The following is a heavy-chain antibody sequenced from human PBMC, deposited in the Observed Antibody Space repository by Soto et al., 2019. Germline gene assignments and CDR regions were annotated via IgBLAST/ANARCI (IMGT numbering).Heavy chain of an antibody. V-gene: IGHV3-49*03. CDR1: GFTFGDYA. Sequence: PGGSLRLSCTASGFTFGDYAMSWFRQAPGKGLEWVGFIRSKAYGGTTEYAASVKGRFTISRDDSKSIAYLQMNSLKTEDTAVYYCTRGLGYDFWSGYYGRDGFDYWGQGTLVTVSS. CDR2: IRSKAYGGTT. J-gene: IGHJ4*02. CDR3: TRGLGYDFWSGYYGRDGFDY. D-gene: IGHD3-3*01.